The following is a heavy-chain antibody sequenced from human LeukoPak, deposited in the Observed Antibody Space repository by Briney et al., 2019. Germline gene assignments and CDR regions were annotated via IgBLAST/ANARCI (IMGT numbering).Heavy chain of an antibody. Sequence: ASVKVSCKASGYTFTSYYMHWVRQAPGQGLEWMGIINPSGGSTSYAQKFQGRVTMTRDMSTSTDYMELSSLRSEDTAVYYCARDNSLQDMAWWFDPWGQGTLVTVSS. V-gene: IGHV1-46*01. CDR3: ARDNSLQDMAWWFDP. CDR1: GYTFTSYY. CDR2: INPSGGST. J-gene: IGHJ5*02. D-gene: IGHD5-24*01.